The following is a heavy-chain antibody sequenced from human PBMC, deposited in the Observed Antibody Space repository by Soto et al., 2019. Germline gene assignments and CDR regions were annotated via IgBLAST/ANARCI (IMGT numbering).Heavy chain of an antibody. CDR1: GFTLGSYA. CDR2: ISGNSGST. CDR3: AKDPTLAGTGAFDI. J-gene: IGHJ3*02. Sequence: GGSLRLSCAASGFTLGSYAMSWVRQAPGKGLEWVSGISGNSGSTGYADSVKGRFTISRDNAKNSLYLQMNSLRAEDTALYYCAKDPTLAGTGAFDIWGQGTMVTVSS. V-gene: IGHV3-9*01. D-gene: IGHD6-19*01.